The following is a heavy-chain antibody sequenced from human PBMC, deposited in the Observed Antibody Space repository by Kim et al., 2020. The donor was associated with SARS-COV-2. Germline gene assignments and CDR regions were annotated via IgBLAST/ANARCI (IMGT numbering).Heavy chain of an antibody. CDR3: ASTGVGAVGWFDP. Sequence: SETLSLTCSVSGGPIRSYYWTWIRQSPGKKLEWIGYVYHTGNTNYNPSLRGRVTISLDTSKRQFSLTLTSVTAADTAVYYCASTGVGAVGWFDPWGQGTLVRVSS. J-gene: IGHJ5*02. CDR2: VYHTGNT. CDR1: GGPIRSYY. V-gene: IGHV4-59*01. D-gene: IGHD1-26*01.